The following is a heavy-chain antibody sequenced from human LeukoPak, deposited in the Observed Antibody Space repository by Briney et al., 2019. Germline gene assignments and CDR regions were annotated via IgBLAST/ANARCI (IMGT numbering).Heavy chain of an antibody. V-gene: IGHV1-18*01. Sequence: ASVKVSCKGSGYTFSNYGVSWVRQAPGQGLEWMGWISAYNGNTNYAQKLQGRVTMSTDTSTSTAYMELRSLRSDDTAVYYCARGISGGGDYWGQGTLVTVSS. CDR1: GYTFSNYG. D-gene: IGHD3-10*01. CDR2: ISAYNGNT. CDR3: ARGISGGGDY. J-gene: IGHJ4*02.